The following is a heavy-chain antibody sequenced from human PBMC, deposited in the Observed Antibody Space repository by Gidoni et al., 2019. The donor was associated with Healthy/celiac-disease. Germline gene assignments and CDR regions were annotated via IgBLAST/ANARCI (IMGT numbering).Heavy chain of an antibody. D-gene: IGHD1-26*01. CDR2: IGVGRGNT. Sequence: QMQLVQSGPEVKKPGTSVKVSCKASGLNFTSSAVQWVRQARGQRLEWLGWIGVGRGNTNYAQKFQERVTITRDMSTSTAYMELSSLRSEDTAVYYWAAGHGRGMNFDYWGQGTLVTVSS. V-gene: IGHV1-58*01. J-gene: IGHJ4*02. CDR3: AAGHGRGMNFDY. CDR1: GLNFTSSA.